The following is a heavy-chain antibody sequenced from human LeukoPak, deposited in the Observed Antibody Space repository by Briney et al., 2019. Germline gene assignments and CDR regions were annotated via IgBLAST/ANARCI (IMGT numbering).Heavy chain of an antibody. CDR1: GGSISSSSYY. CDR2: IYYSGST. D-gene: IGHD6-13*01. J-gene: IGHJ4*02. CDR3: ARLRHSSSWYAANYFDY. V-gene: IGHV4-39*01. Sequence: PSETLSLTCTVSGGSISSSSYYWGWIRQPPGKGLEWIGSIYYSGSTYYNPSLKSRVTISVDTSKNQFSLKLSSVTAADTAVYYCARLRHSSSWYAANYFDYWGQGTLVTVSS.